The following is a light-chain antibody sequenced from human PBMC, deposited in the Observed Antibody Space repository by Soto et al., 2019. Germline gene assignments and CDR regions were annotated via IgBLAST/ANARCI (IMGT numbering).Light chain of an antibody. CDR2: DST. CDR1: QSIHTS. CDR3: QQRNVWPPIT. Sequence: EILLTRSPVTLAVSPVEIATLSCSASQSIHTSLAWYQQKPGQPPRLVLYDSTLRANGVPDRFGGSRSGTAFTLTINNLEPEDFAVSYCQQRNVWPPITCGQGTRLEIK. V-gene: IGKV3-11*01. J-gene: IGKJ5*01.